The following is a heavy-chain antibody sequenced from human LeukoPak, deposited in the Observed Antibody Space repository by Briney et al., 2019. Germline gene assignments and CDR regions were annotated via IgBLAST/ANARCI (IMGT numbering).Heavy chain of an antibody. J-gene: IGHJ4*02. V-gene: IGHV3-7*03. CDR2: ISDGGSAT. Sequence: GGSLRLSCVASGYTFSPYWMSWVRQTPGKGLEWVASISDGGSATYYVDSVGGRFTISRDDAKNSLFLQMNSLRAEDTAVYYCARRHYGLDYWGQGTLVTVSS. D-gene: IGHD3-10*01. CDR3: ARRHYGLDY. CDR1: GYTFSPYW.